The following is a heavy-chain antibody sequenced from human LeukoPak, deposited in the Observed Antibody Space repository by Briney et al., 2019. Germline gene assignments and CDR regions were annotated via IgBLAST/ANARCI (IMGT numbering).Heavy chain of an antibody. Sequence: ASVKVSCKASGYIFSNFGINWVRQAPGQGLEWMGWISGYNGYTKYAQKLQGRVTMTTDPSTSTAYMELRSLRSDDTAVYYCARDGGYSYGYPGYWGQGTLVTVSS. CDR1: GYIFSNFG. CDR3: ARDGGYSYGYPGY. V-gene: IGHV1-18*01. CDR2: ISGYNGYT. J-gene: IGHJ4*02. D-gene: IGHD5-18*01.